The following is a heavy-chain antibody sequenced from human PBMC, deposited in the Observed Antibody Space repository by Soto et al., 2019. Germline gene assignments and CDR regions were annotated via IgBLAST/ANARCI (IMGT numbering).Heavy chain of an antibody. D-gene: IGHD3-22*01. Sequence: GGSLRLSCTASGFTFGDYAMSWVRQAPGKGLEWVGLIRSKAYGGTTEYAASVKGRFTISRDDSKSIAYLQMNSLKTEDTAVYYCTSYDSSGYYAFDIWGQGTMVTVSS. CDR3: TSYDSSGYYAFDI. J-gene: IGHJ3*02. CDR2: IRSKAYGGTT. V-gene: IGHV3-49*04. CDR1: GFTFGDYA.